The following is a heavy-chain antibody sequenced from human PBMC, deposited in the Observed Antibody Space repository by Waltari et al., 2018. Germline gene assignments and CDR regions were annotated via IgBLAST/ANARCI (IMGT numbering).Heavy chain of an antibody. V-gene: IGHV3-15*01. CDR2: IRSKTDGGTT. J-gene: IGHJ2*01. D-gene: IGHD6-13*01. CDR1: EFPFRNTW. Sequence: EVQLVESGGGLVKPGGSLRLSCSASEFPFRNTWIVCVRPAPGKGLEWVGRIRSKTDGGTTDYAAPVKGRFTISRDDSKNTLYLQMNSLKTEDTAVYYCTRQQLPDWYFDLWGRGTLVTVSS. CDR3: TRQQLPDWYFDL.